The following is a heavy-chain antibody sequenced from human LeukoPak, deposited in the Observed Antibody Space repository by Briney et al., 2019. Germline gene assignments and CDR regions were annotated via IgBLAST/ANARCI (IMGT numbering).Heavy chain of an antibody. CDR2: ISGSGGST. CDR3: AKDQEYYDSSGYYPDAFDI. J-gene: IGHJ3*02. Sequence: GGSLRLSCAASGFTFSSYAMSWVRQAPGKGLEWVSAISGSGGSTYYADSVKGRFTISRDNTKNTLYLQMNSLRAEDSAVYYCAKDQEYYDSSGYYPDAFDIWGQGTMVTVSS. D-gene: IGHD3-22*01. V-gene: IGHV3-23*01. CDR1: GFTFSSYA.